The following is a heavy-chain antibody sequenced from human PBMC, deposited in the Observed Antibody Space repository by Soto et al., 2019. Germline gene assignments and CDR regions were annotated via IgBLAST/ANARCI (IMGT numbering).Heavy chain of an antibody. CDR2: ISYDGSNK. D-gene: IGHD2-21*02. Sequence: QVQLVESGGGVVQPGRSLRLSCAASGFTFSSYGMHWVRQAPGKGLEWVAVISYDGSNKYYADSVKGRFTISRDNSKNTLYLQMNSLRAEDTAVYYCAKPPQYCGGDCYYFDYWGQGTLVTVSS. CDR3: AKPPQYCGGDCYYFDY. J-gene: IGHJ4*02. CDR1: GFTFSSYG. V-gene: IGHV3-30*18.